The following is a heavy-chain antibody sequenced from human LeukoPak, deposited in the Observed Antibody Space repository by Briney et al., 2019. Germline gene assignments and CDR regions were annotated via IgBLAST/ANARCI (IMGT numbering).Heavy chain of an antibody. Sequence: ASVRVSCKASGYTFTSYYMHWVRQAPGQGLEWMGWISAYNGNTNYAQKLQGRVTMTTDTSTSTAYMELRSLRSDDTAVYYCTTIVGANFGWDYWGQGTLVTVSS. CDR3: TTIVGANFGWDY. CDR2: ISAYNGNT. J-gene: IGHJ4*02. D-gene: IGHD1-26*01. CDR1: GYTFTSYY. V-gene: IGHV1-18*04.